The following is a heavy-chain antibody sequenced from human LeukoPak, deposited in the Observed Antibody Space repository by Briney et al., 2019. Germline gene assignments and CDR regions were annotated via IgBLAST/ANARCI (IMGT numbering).Heavy chain of an antibody. Sequence: PGGSLRLSCAASGFTFSSYAMSWVRQAPGKGLEWVSAISGSGGSTYYADSVKGRFTISRDNSKNTLYLQMNSLRAEDTAVYYCAKEAPCSGGSCYSWYFDYWGQGTLVTVSS. CDR3: AKEAPCSGGSCYSWYFDY. V-gene: IGHV3-23*01. CDR2: ISGSGGST. CDR1: GFTFSSYA. J-gene: IGHJ4*02. D-gene: IGHD2-15*01.